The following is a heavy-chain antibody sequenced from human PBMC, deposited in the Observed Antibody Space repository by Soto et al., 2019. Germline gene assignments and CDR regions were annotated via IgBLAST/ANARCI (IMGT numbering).Heavy chain of an antibody. J-gene: IGHJ5*02. D-gene: IGHD1-1*01. Sequence: GGSLRLSCAASGFPFSSYSISWVRQAPGKGLEWVSSITSSGFDIYYADSVKGRFSISRDNAKNSLYLQMNSLRADDTAVYFCTRRTGTTYAPWGRGTLVTVSS. CDR3: TRRTGTTYAP. V-gene: IGHV3-21*06. CDR1: GFPFSSYS. CDR2: ITSSGFDI.